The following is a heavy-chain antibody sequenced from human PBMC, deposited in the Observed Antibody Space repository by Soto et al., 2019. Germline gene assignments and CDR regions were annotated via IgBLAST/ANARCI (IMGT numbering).Heavy chain of an antibody. Sequence: PSETLSLTCTFSGGSISSGDYYWSWIRQPPGKGLEWIGYIYYSGSTYYNPSLKSRVTISVDTSKNQFSLKLSSVTAADTAVYYCARYSGYEGLRFDPWGQGTLVTVSS. CDR3: ARYSGYEGLRFDP. V-gene: IGHV4-30-4*01. CDR2: IYYSGST. D-gene: IGHD5-12*01. J-gene: IGHJ5*02. CDR1: GGSISSGDYY.